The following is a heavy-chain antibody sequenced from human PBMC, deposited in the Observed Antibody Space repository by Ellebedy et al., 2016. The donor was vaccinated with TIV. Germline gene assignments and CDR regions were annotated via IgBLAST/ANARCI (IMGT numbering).Heavy chain of an antibody. V-gene: IGHV4-59*01. J-gene: IGHJ3*02. Sequence: MPSETLSLTCTVSGGSISSYYWSWIRQPPGKGLEWNGYIYYSGSTNYNPSLKSRVTISVDTSKNQFSLKLSSVTAADTAVYYCARGIFGDYGPADAFDIWGQGTMVTVSS. CDR1: GGSISSYY. CDR2: IYYSGST. D-gene: IGHD4-17*01. CDR3: ARGIFGDYGPADAFDI.